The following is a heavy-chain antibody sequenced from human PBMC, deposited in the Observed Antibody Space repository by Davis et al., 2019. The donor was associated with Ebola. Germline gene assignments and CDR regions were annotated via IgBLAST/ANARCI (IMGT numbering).Heavy chain of an antibody. CDR3: AKWEMGFLDWGYFDY. CDR2: INPSGGST. CDR1: GYTFTSYY. V-gene: IGHV1-46*01. D-gene: IGHD3/OR15-3a*01. Sequence: ASVKVSCKASGYTFTSYYMHWVRQAPGQGLEWMGIINPSGGSTSYAQKFQGRVTMTRDTSTSTVYMELSSLRSEDTAVYYCAKWEMGFLDWGYFDYWGQGTLVTVSS. J-gene: IGHJ4*02.